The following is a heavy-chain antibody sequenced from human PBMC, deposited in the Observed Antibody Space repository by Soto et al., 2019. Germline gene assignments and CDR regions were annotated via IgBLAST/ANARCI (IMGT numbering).Heavy chain of an antibody. CDR2: INAGNGNT. V-gene: IGHV1-3*01. CDR3: MTVLGGGTTSDY. D-gene: IGHD3-22*01. Sequence: QVQLVQSGAEVKKPGASMKVSCKASGYTFTSYAMHWVRQAPGQRLEWMGGINAGNGNTKYSQKFQGRGTMTRDTPARPTEMEPSSLRSKDTPTNLCMTVLGGGTTSDYWGRETLATVSS. J-gene: IGHJ4*02. CDR1: GYTFTSYA.